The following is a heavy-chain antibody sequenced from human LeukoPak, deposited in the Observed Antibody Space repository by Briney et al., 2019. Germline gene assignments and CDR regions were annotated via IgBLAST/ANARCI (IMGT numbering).Heavy chain of an antibody. D-gene: IGHD3-22*01. Sequence: SQTLSLTCAVSGGSISSGGYSWSWIRQPPGKGLEWIGYIYHSGSTYYNPSLKSRVTISVDRSKNQFSLKLSSVTAADTAVYYCARGGGYYDSSGYYHEPLSDYWGQGTLVTVSS. CDR1: GGSISSGGYS. V-gene: IGHV4-30-2*01. CDR2: IYHSGST. CDR3: ARGGGYYDSSGYYHEPLSDY. J-gene: IGHJ4*02.